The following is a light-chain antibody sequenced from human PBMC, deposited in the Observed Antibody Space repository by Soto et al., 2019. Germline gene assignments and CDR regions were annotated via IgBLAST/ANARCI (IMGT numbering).Light chain of an antibody. V-gene: IGKV1-5*03. CDR2: KAS. CDR1: QSIGAW. CDR3: QQYSFYST. Sequence: DIKMTQSPSSLSASVGDRVTITCRASQSIGAWLAWYQQKPGKAPRILIYKASTLEGGVPSRFSGSGSGTEFTLTISSLQPDDFATYYCQQYSFYSTFGQGTKLEIK. J-gene: IGKJ2*01.